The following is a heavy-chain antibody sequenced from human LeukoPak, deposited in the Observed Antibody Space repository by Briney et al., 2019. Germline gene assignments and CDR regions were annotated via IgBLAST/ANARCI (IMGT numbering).Heavy chain of an antibody. Sequence: SETLSLTCTVSGGSISSYYWSWIRQPPGKGLEWIGYIYYSGSTYYNPSLKSRVTISVDTSKNQFSLKLSSVTAADTAVYYCARALTGGYFDYWGQGTLVTVSS. V-gene: IGHV4-59*06. J-gene: IGHJ4*02. CDR3: ARALTGGYFDY. CDR2: IYYSGST. D-gene: IGHD1-20*01. CDR1: GGSISSYY.